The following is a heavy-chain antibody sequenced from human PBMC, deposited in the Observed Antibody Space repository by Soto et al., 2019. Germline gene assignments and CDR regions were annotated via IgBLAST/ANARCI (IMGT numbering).Heavy chain of an antibody. Sequence: ASVKVSCKASGYTFTSYYMHWVRQAPGQGLEWMGIINPSGGSTSYAQKFQGRVTMTRDTSTSTVYMELSSLRSEDTAVYYCARTPGPIFGVVIRPSMGMDVWGQGTTVTVSS. J-gene: IGHJ6*02. CDR3: ARTPGPIFGVVIRPSMGMDV. D-gene: IGHD3-3*01. V-gene: IGHV1-46*01. CDR2: INPSGGST. CDR1: GYTFTSYY.